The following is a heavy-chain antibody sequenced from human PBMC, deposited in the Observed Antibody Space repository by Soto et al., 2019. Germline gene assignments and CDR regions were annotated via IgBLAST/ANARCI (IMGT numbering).Heavy chain of an antibody. J-gene: IGHJ4*02. Sequence: ASVKASCKASGYTFSNYDLNWVRQATGQGLEWMGWMSPNSGRTGYAQKFQGRVTMTRNTSSSTAYMELSSLRSEDTAVYYCARGKRYTNGYWAPGPLVTLSS. V-gene: IGHV1-8*01. CDR3: ARGKRYTNGY. CDR1: GYTFSNYD. CDR2: MSPNSGRT. D-gene: IGHD2-8*01.